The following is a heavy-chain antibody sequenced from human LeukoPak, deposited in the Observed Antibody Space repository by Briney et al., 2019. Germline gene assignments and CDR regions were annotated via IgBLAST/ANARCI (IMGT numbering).Heavy chain of an antibody. Sequence: SETLSLTCTVSGGSISSHYWSWIRQPPGKGLEWIGEINHSGSTNYNPSLKSRVTISVETSKVQFSLKLSSVTAADTAVYYCARDSCSSTSCRKKFDNWGQGTLVTVSS. J-gene: IGHJ4*02. V-gene: IGHV4-34*01. CDR1: GGSISSHY. CDR3: ARDSCSSTSCRKKFDN. D-gene: IGHD2-2*01. CDR2: INHSGST.